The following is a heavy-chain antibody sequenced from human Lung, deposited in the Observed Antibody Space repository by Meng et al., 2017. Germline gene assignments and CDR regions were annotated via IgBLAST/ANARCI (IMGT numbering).Heavy chain of an antibody. J-gene: IGHJ4*02. V-gene: IGHV4-34*01. CDR2: INHSGST. CDR1: GGSFSDYY. CDR3: ARGPTTMAHDFDY. D-gene: IGHD4-11*01. Sequence: QVHLRQSGAGLLKPSETLSLPCLVSGGSFSDYYWSWIRPPPGKGLEWIGEINHSGSTNYNPSLESRATLSVDTSQNNLSLKLSSVTAADSAVYYCARGPTTMAHDFDYWGQGTLVTVSS.